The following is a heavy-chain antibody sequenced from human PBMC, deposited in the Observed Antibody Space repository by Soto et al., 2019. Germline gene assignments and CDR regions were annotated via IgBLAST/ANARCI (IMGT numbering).Heavy chain of an antibody. Sequence: GGSLRLSCAASGFTFSSYGMHWVRQAPGKGLEWVAVIWYDGSNKYYADSVKGRFTISRDNSKNTLYLQMNSLRAEDTAVYYCARVSWEWEPRGEYGMDVWGQGTTVTVSS. CDR1: GFTFSSYG. V-gene: IGHV3-33*01. J-gene: IGHJ6*02. CDR2: IWYDGSNK. D-gene: IGHD1-26*01. CDR3: ARVSWEWEPRGEYGMDV.